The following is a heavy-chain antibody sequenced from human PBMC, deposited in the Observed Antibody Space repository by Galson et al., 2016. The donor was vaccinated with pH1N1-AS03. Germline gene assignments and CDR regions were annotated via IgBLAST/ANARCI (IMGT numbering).Heavy chain of an antibody. CDR1: GFPFSGYE. CDR3: VRPSSGSFRY. V-gene: IGHV3-48*03. D-gene: IGHD1-26*01. J-gene: IGHJ4*02. CDR2: ISYSGDTE. Sequence: SLRLSCAASGFPFSGYETNWVRQAPGKGLEWISYISYSGDTENYADSVKGRFSISRDNAKNSLYLQMSALRPEDTAVYYCVRPSSGSFRYWGPGTLVTVSS.